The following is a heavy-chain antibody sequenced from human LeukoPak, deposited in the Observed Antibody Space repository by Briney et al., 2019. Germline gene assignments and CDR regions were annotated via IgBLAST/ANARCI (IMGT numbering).Heavy chain of an antibody. CDR3: AKITDPQFDI. Sequence: GGSLRLSCAASGFTFSNYGMHWVRQAPGKGLEWVAFIQYDASNKYYSDSVKGRFTISRDNSKNTLYLQMNSQRPEDTAVYYCAKITDPQFDIWGQGTMVTVSS. D-gene: IGHD3-16*01. CDR1: GFTFSNYG. V-gene: IGHV3-30*02. CDR2: IQYDASNK. J-gene: IGHJ3*02.